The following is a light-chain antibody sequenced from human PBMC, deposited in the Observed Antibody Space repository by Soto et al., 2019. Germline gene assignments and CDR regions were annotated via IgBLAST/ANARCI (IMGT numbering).Light chain of an antibody. V-gene: IGKV3-20*01. J-gene: IGKJ1*01. CDR1: QSVSSSY. CDR3: QQYGSSGT. Sequence: EIVLTQSPGTLSLCPGERATVSCRASQSVSSSYLAWYQQKPGQAPRLLIYGASSRATGIPDRFSGSGSGTDFTLTISRLEPEDFAVYYCQQYGSSGTFGQGTKVDI. CDR2: GAS.